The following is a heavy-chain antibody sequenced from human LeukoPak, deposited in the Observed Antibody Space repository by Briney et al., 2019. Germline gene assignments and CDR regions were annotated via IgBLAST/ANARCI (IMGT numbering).Heavy chain of an antibody. V-gene: IGHV3-7*01. CDR3: ARDRDDGGFEY. Sequence: PGGSLRLSCAASRFTFSNYWMSWVRQAPEKGLEWVANINQDGGVKQYVDSMKGRFTISRDNARDSLYLLMNSLRAEDTAVYYCARDRDDGGFEYWGQGTLVTVSS. D-gene: IGHD4-23*01. J-gene: IGHJ4*02. CDR2: INQDGGVK. CDR1: RFTFSNYW.